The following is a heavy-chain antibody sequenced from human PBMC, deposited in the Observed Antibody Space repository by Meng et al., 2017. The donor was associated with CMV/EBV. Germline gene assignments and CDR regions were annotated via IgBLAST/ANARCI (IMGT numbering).Heavy chain of an antibody. Sequence: QVQLPDACPGLGNPSDTLSLTCTGSGGSIMSYYWSWIRPPAGKLLEWIGRIYTSGSTNYNPSLKSRVTMSVDTSKNQFSLKLSSVTAADTALYYCARSMVVAGDLFDPWGQGTLVTVSS. CDR3: ARSMVVAGDLFDP. J-gene: IGHJ5*02. D-gene: IGHD2-15*01. CDR2: IYTSGST. V-gene: IGHV4-4*07. CDR1: GGSIMSYY.